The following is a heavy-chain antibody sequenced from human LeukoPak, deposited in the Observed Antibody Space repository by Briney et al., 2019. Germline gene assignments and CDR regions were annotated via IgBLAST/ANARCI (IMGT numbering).Heavy chain of an antibody. CDR3: ARGGGYNWSYRGMNYGMDV. CDR1: GGSISSSSYY. V-gene: IGHV4-39*07. Sequence: SETLSLTCTVSGGSISSSSYYWGWIRQPPGKGLEWIGSIYYSGSTNYNPSLKSRVTISVDTSKNQFSLKLSSVTAADTAVYYCARGGGYNWSYRGMNYGMDVWGQGTTVTVSS. CDR2: IYYSGST. J-gene: IGHJ6*02. D-gene: IGHD1-7*01.